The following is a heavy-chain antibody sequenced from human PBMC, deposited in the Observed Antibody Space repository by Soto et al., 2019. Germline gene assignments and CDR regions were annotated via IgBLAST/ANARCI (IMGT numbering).Heavy chain of an antibody. CDR1: GDSISSGGYS. CDR2: THYSGST. V-gene: IGHV4-30-2*01. Sequence: LQLQESGSGLVQPSQTLSLTCAVSGDSISSGGYSWSWIRQPPGKGLEWIGYTHYSGSTSYTPSLKSRVTISMDRSKNQFSLKLSSVTAADTAVYYCARYYFDSPFDPWDQGTLVTVSS. D-gene: IGHD3-22*01. CDR3: ARYYFDSPFDP. J-gene: IGHJ5*02.